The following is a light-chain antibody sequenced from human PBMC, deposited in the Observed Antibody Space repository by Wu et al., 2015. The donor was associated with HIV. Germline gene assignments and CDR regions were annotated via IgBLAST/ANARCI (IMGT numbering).Light chain of an antibody. CDR2: ATS. V-gene: IGKV3-20*01. J-gene: IGKJ5*01. Sequence: DILLTQSPGTLPLSPGERATLSCRASQSVGSNYLAWYQQKPGQAPRLLIYATSNRATGIPDRISGSGSGTLFTLTISRLEPEDSAVYFCQQYVSSPTFGQGTRLEIK. CDR3: QQYVSSPT. CDR1: QSVGSNY.